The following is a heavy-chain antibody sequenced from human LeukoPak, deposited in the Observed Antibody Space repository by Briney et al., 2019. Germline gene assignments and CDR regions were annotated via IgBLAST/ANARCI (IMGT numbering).Heavy chain of an antibody. CDR3: ARDNDGHYYDSSGFDY. D-gene: IGHD3-22*01. CDR1: GFTFSSYW. Sequence: GGSLRLSCAASGFTFSSYWMSWVRQAPGKGLEWVANIKKDGSEKYYVHSVKGRFTISRDNAKNSLYLQMNSLRAEETAVYYCARDNDGHYYDSSGFDYWGQGTLVTVSS. J-gene: IGHJ4*02. CDR2: IKKDGSEK. V-gene: IGHV3-7*01.